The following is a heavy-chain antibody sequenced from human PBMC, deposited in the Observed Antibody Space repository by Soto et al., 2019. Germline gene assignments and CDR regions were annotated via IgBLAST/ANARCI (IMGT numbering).Heavy chain of an antibody. J-gene: IGHJ4*02. CDR3: AREYYYGSWGAY. V-gene: IGHV1-18*01. D-gene: IGHD3-10*01. Sequence: QVQLVQSGAEVKKPGSSGKFSCKAPAYTFTSYGISWVRQAPGQGMEWMGWISAYNGNTNYARKLKGRVTMTTGTSTSTAYMELRSLRSDDTAVYYCAREYYYGSWGAYWGQGTLVTVSS. CDR2: ISAYNGNT. CDR1: AYTFTSYG.